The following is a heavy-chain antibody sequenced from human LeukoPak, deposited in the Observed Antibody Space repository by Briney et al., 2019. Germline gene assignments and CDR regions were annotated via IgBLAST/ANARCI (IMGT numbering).Heavy chain of an antibody. D-gene: IGHD3-22*01. CDR1: GGSISSYY. CDR2: IYYSGST. J-gene: IGHJ5*02. CDR3: ARDGYDSSGYYDNWFDP. V-gene: IGHV4-59*01. Sequence: PSETLPLTCTVSGGSISSYYWSWIRQPPGKGLEWIGYIYYSGSTNYHPSLKSRVTISVDTSKNQFSLKLSSVTAADTAVYYCARDGYDSSGYYDNWFDPWGQGTLVTVSS.